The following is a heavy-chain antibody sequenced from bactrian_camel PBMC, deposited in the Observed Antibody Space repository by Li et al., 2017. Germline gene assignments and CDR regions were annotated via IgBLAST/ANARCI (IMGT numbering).Heavy chain of an antibody. J-gene: IGHJ4*01. CDR1: GYIGRSNC. Sequence: DVQLVESGGGSVQAGGSLRLSCAAAGYIGRSNCLGWFRRTEEQEREGLAAIVNGGGSTFYADSVKGRFTISQDNAKNTVYLQMNSLKPEDTAIYYCAAKNRGVCALNSQYLYNIWGQGTQVTVS. D-gene: IGHD5*01. CDR3: AAKNRGVCALNSQYLYNI. CDR2: IVNGGGST. V-gene: IGHV3S31*01.